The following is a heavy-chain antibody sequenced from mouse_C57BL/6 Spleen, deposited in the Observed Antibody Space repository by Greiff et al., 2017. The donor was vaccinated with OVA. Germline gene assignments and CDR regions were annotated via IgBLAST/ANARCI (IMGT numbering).Heavy chain of an antibody. V-gene: IGHV2-9-1*01. CDR1: GFPLTSYA. CDR3: ARNDYDYDGYAMDD. CDR2: IWTGGGT. Sequence: VKLMESGPGLVAPSQSLSITCTVSGFPLTSYALSWVRQPPGKGLEWLGVIWTGGGTNYNSALKSRLSTSKDNSKSQVFLKMNNLQTDDTARYYCARNDYDYDGYAMDDWGQGTSVTVSS. J-gene: IGHJ4*01. D-gene: IGHD2-4*01.